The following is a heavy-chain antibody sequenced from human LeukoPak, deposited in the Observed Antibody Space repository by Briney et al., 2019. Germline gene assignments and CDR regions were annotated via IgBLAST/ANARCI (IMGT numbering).Heavy chain of an antibody. Sequence: VASVKVSCKASGYTFTSYYMHWVRQAPGQGLEWMGIINPSGCSTSYAQKFQGRVTMTRDTSTSTVYMELSSLRSEDTAVYYCARSRITMVRSNWYFDLWGRGTLVTVSS. CDR3: ARSRITMVRSNWYFDL. CDR2: INPSGCST. CDR1: GYTFTSYY. V-gene: IGHV1-46*01. J-gene: IGHJ2*01. D-gene: IGHD3-10*01.